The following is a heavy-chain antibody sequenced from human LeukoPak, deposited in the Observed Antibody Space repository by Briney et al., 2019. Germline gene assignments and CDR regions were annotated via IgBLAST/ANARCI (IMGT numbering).Heavy chain of an antibody. V-gene: IGHV4-59*01. D-gene: IGHD5-18*01. CDR3: ATTPPDTAMVIHYFDY. J-gene: IGHJ4*02. CDR1: GGSISTYY. Sequence: SETLSLTCTVSGGSISTYYWSWIRQPPGKGLEWIGYIYYTGSTNYNPSLKSRVTMSLDTSNNQFSPNLSSVTAADTAVYHCATTPPDTAMVIHYFDYWGQGTLVTVSS. CDR2: IYYTGST.